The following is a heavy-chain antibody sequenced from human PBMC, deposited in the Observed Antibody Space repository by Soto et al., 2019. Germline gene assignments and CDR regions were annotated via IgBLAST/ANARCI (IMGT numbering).Heavy chain of an antibody. J-gene: IGHJ4*02. CDR1: GGSISSYY. Sequence: SETLSLTCTVSGGSISSYYWSWIRQPPGKGLEWIGYIYYSGSTNYNPSLKSRVTISVDTSKNQFSLKLSSVTAADTAVYYCASGAEVRGVPNSFDYWGQGPLVTVSS. D-gene: IGHD3-10*01. V-gene: IGHV4-59*08. CDR2: IYYSGST. CDR3: ASGAEVRGVPNSFDY.